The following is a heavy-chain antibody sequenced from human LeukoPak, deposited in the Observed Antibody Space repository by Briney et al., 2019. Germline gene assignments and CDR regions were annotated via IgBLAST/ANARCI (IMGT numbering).Heavy chain of an antibody. D-gene: IGHD3-22*01. CDR1: GGSISSYY. CDR3: ARDVAHDSSGYYVT. J-gene: IGHJ5*02. V-gene: IGHV4-4*07. CDR2: IYTSGST. Sequence: RPSETLSLTCTVSGGSISSYYWSWIRQPAGKGLEWIGRIYTSGSTNYNPSLKSRATMSVDTSKNQFSLKLSSVTAADTAVYYCARDVAHDSSGYYVTWGQGTLVTVSS.